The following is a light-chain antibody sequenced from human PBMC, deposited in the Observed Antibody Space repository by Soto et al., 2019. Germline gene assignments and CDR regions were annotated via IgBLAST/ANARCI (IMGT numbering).Light chain of an antibody. J-gene: IGKJ2*03. CDR1: QSISSW. CDR2: DAS. Sequence: DIQMTQSPSTLSASVGDRVTITCRARQSISSWLAWYQQKPGKAPKLLIYDASSLESGDPSRFSGSGSGIEFTLTISSLQPDDFATYYCQQYSTYYSFGQGTKLEIK. CDR3: QQYSTYYS. V-gene: IGKV1-5*01.